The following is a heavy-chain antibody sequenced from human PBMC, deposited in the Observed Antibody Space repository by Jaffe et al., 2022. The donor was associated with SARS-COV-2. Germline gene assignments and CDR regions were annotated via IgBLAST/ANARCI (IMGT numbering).Heavy chain of an antibody. CDR1: GFTFSNYG. CDR2: TSPDGSGK. Sequence: QVQLVESGGGVVQPGRSLRLSCAASGFTFSNYGIHWVRQAPGKGLEWLAHTSPDGSGKHYADSVKARFTISKDNSKDTAFLQMNSLRPEDTAVYYCTKENGMGDYQSFFQHCGQGTLVTVSS. D-gene: IGHD4-17*01. V-gene: IGHV3-30*18. CDR3: TKENGMGDYQSFFQH. J-gene: IGHJ1*01.